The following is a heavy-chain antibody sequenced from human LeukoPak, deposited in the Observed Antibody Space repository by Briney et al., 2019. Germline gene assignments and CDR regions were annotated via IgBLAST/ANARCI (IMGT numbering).Heavy chain of an antibody. V-gene: IGHV4-59*12. CDR1: GGSISSYY. CDR2: VHYTGNT. Sequence: SETLSLTCTVSGGSISSYYWSWIRQPPGKGLEWIGSVHYTGNTNYNPSLKSRVTISLDTSKSQFSLRLTSVTAADTAVYYCARVRQLIEAGTFDVWGQGTVVTVSS. J-gene: IGHJ3*01. D-gene: IGHD6-19*01. CDR3: ARVRQLIEAGTFDV.